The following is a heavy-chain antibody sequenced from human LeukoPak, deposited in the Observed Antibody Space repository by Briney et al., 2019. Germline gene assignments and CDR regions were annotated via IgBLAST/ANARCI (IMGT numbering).Heavy chain of an antibody. V-gene: IGHV1-18*01. D-gene: IGHD3-3*01. J-gene: IGHJ4*02. CDR2: ISAYNGNT. Sequence: ASVKVSCKASGYTFTSYGISWVRQAPGQGLEWMGWISAYNGNTNYAQKLQGRVTMTTDTSTSTAYMELRSLRSDDTAVYYCARGLIFRVAGGLGYWGQGTLVTVSS. CDR3: ARGLIFRVAGGLGY. CDR1: GYTFTSYG.